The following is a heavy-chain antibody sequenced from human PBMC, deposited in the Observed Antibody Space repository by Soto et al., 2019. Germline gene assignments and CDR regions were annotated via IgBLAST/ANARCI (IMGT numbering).Heavy chain of an antibody. CDR3: ARGGEDFWSAYPS. J-gene: IGHJ3*01. Sequence: QVQLVQSGAEVKKPGASVKVSCKASGYTFTSYYMHWVRQAPGQRLEWMGLINPSGGSTSYAQKFQGRVTMTSATSTSTVYMDLSSLRSEDTAVYYCARGGEDFWSAYPSWGQGTMVTVSS. D-gene: IGHD3-3*01. CDR2: INPSGGST. V-gene: IGHV1-46*01. CDR1: GYTFTSYY.